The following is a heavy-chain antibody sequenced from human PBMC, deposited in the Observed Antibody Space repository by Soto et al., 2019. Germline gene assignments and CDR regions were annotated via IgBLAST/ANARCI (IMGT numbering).Heavy chain of an antibody. J-gene: IGHJ5*02. CDR2: IYYSGST. D-gene: IGHD2-15*01. Sequence: TLSLTCTVSGDPGTSSSYYCGWIRQPPGKGLEWIGSIYYSGSTYYSPSLKSRVIISVDTSKNQFSLKLSSVTAADTAVYYCAGDPGYCSGGSCYSFGWFDPWGQGTLVTVSS. V-gene: IGHV4-39*07. CDR1: GDPGTSSSYY. CDR3: AGDPGYCSGGSCYSFGWFDP.